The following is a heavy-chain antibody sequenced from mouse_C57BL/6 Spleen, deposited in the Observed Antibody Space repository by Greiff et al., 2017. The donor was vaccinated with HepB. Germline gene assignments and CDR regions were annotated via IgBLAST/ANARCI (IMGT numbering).Heavy chain of an antibody. D-gene: IGHD2-14*01. J-gene: IGHJ1*03. CDR2: IDPENGDT. CDR3: TTSGGTCWYFDV. Sequence: VQLKESGAELVRPGASVKLSCTASGFNIKDDYMHWVKQRPEQGLEWIGWIDPENGDTEYASKFQGKATITADTSSNTAYLQLSSLTSEDTAVYYCTTSGGTCWYFDVWGTGTTVTVSS. V-gene: IGHV14-4*01. CDR1: GFNIKDDY.